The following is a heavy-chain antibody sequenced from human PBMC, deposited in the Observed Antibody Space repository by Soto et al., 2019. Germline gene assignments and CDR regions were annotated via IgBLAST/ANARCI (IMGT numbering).Heavy chain of an antibody. CDR3: ARDQRIWKTAQWIQLWCDY. Sequence: SQTLSLTCAISGDSVSSNSAAWNWIRQSPSRGLEWLGRTYYRSKWYNDYAVSVKGRITITPDTSKNQFSLQLNSVTPEDTAVYFCARDQRIWKTAQWIQLWCDYWGQGTLVTVLL. V-gene: IGHV6-1*01. D-gene: IGHD5-18*01. CDR2: TYYRSKWYN. CDR1: GDSVSSNSAA. J-gene: IGHJ4*02.